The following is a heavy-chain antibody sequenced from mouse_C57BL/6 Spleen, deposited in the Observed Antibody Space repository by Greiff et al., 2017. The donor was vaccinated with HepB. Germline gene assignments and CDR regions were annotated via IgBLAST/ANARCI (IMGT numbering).Heavy chain of an antibody. D-gene: IGHD1-1*01. CDR1: GFNIKDDY. V-gene: IGHV14-4*01. J-gene: IGHJ2*01. Sequence: VQLQQSGAELVRPGASVKLSCTASGFNIKDDYMHWVKQRPGQGLEWIGWIDPENGDTEYASKFQGKATITADTSSNTAYLQLSSLTSEDTAVYYCTTHYGSSSFDYWGQGTTLTVSS. CDR2: IDPENGDT. CDR3: TTHYGSSSFDY.